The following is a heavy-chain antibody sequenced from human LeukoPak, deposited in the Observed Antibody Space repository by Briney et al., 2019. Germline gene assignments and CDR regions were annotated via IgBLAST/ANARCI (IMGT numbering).Heavy chain of an antibody. CDR3: SAAGTGPY. V-gene: IGHV4-39*07. J-gene: IGHJ4*02. CDR2: MSYSGST. D-gene: IGHD6-13*01. CDR1: GGSISSSSYY. Sequence: SETLSLTCTVSGGSISSSSYYWGWIRQPPGKGLEWITSMSYSGSTYYNPSLKSRVTLSVDTSKNQFSLKLSSVTAADTAVYYCSAAGTGPYWGQGTLVTVSS.